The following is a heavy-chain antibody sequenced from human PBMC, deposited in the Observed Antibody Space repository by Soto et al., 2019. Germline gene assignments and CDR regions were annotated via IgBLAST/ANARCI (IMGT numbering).Heavy chain of an antibody. V-gene: IGHV3-30*18. CDR3: AKEVEVAGDLDY. CDR2: ISSDGETK. CDR1: GFTFSTYG. Sequence: HPGGSLRLSCVASGFTFSTYGIHWVRQAPGKGLEWVGVISSDGETKYYADSVKGRFTISRDNSKNTMYLQMASLRPEDTAVYYCAKEVEVAGDLDYWGHGTLVTAPQ. J-gene: IGHJ4*01. D-gene: IGHD6-19*01.